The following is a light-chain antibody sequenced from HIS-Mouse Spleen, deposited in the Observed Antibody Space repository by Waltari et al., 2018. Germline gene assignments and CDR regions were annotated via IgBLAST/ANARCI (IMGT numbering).Light chain of an antibody. V-gene: IGLV3-21*03. CDR1: NIGSKS. Sequence: SYVLTQPPSVSVAPGKTARITCGGNNIGSKSVNWYQQKPGQAPVLVVYDDSDRPSGIPARFSGSNSGNTATLTISRVEAGDEADYYCQVWDSSSDHVVFGGGTKLTVL. CDR3: QVWDSSSDHVV. J-gene: IGLJ2*01. CDR2: DDS.